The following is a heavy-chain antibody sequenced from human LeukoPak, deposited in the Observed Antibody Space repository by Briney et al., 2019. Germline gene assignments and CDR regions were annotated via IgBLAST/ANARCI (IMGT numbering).Heavy chain of an antibody. CDR3: ARLNRGYSYGYDY. Sequence: SETLSLTCAVYGGSFSGYYWSWIRQPPGKGLEWIGKINHSGSTNYNPSLKSRVTISVGTSKNQFSLKLSSVTAADTAVYYCARLNRGYSYGYDYWGQGTLVTVSS. CDR1: GGSFSGYY. D-gene: IGHD5-18*01. CDR2: INHSGST. V-gene: IGHV4-34*01. J-gene: IGHJ4*02.